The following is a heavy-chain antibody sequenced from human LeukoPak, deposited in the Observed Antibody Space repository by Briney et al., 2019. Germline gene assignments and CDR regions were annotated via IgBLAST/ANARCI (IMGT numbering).Heavy chain of an antibody. CDR2: ISYDGSNK. CDR3: ARDSLYSYGYPPSFYYYGMDV. D-gene: IGHD5-18*01. V-gene: IGHV3-30-3*01. CDR1: GFTFSSYA. Sequence: GRSLRLSCAASGFTFSSYAMHWVRQAPGKGLEWVAVISYDGSNKYYADSVKGRFTISRDNSKNTLYLQMNSLRAEDTAVYYCARDSLYSYGYPPSFYYYGMDVWGQGTTVTVSS. J-gene: IGHJ6*02.